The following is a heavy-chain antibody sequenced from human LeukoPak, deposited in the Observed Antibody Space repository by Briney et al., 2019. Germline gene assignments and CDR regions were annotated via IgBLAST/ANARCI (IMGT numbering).Heavy chain of an antibody. V-gene: IGHV3-21*01. CDR1: GFTFSSYS. CDR2: ISSSSSYI. J-gene: IGHJ4*02. CDR3: ARDLGSIASDY. Sequence: PRGSLRLSCAASGFTFSSYSMNWVRQAPGKGLEWVSSISSSSSYIYYADSVKGRFTISRDNAKNSLYLQMNSLRAEDTAVYYCARDLGSIASDYWGQGTLVTVSS. D-gene: IGHD6-6*01.